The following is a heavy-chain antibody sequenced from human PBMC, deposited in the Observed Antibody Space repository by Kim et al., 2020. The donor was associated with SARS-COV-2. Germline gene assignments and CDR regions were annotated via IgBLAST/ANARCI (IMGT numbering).Heavy chain of an antibody. CDR1: GYTFTSYA. Sequence: ASVKVSCKASGYTFTSYAMNWVRQAPGQGLEWMGWINTNTGNPTYAQGFTGRFVFSLDTSVSTAYLQISSLKAEDTAVYYCAREGSPNWSPYNWFDPWGQGTLVTVSS. V-gene: IGHV7-4-1*02. CDR3: AREGSPNWSPYNWFDP. CDR2: INTNTGNP. J-gene: IGHJ5*02. D-gene: IGHD1-20*01.